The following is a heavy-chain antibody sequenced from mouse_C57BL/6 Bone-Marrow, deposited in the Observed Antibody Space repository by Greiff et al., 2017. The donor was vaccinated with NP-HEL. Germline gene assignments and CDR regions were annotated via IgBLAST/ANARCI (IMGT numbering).Heavy chain of an antibody. V-gene: IGHV1-64*01. Sequence: VQLQQPGAELVKPGASVKLSCKASGYTFTSYWMHWVKQRPGQGLEWIGMIHPNSGSTNYNEKFKSKATLTVDKSSSTAYMQLSSLTSEDSAVYYCARYDGSSYPNWYFDVWGTGTTVTVSS. CDR3: ARYDGSSYPNWYFDV. CDR1: GYTFTSYW. J-gene: IGHJ1*03. D-gene: IGHD1-1*01. CDR2: IHPNSGST.